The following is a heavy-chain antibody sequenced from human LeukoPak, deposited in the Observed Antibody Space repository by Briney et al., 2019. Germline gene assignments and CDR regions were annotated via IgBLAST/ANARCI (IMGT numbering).Heavy chain of an antibody. CDR1: GFTFTSYA. J-gene: IGHJ1*01. Sequence: GGSLRLSCAACGFTFTSYAMSWVRQAPGKGLEWVSAMSVSGGSTYYADSVKGRFTVSRDNSKNTLYLEMKSLRGEDTAVYYCAKDGVGDSSGYYLLEHWGQGTLVTVSS. V-gene: IGHV3-23*01. D-gene: IGHD3-22*01. CDR2: MSVSGGST. CDR3: AKDGVGDSSGYYLLEH.